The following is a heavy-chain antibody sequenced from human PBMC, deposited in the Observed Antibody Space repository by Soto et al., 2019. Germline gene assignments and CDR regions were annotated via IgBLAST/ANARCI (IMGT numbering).Heavy chain of an antibody. CDR2: ISSSSSTI. J-gene: IGHJ6*02. Sequence: GGSLRLSCAASGFTFSSYSMNWVRQAPGKGLEWVSYISSSSSTIYYADSVKGRFTISRDNAKNSLYLQMNSLRDEDTAVYYCARDEAAAGPYYYYYGMDVWGQGTTVTVSS. CDR1: GFTFSSYS. V-gene: IGHV3-48*02. CDR3: ARDEAAAGPYYYYYGMDV. D-gene: IGHD6-13*01.